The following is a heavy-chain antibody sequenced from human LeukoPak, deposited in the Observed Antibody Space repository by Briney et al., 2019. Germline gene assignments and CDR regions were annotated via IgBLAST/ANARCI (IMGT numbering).Heavy chain of an antibody. CDR3: ARQYSSGLDYYFDY. Sequence: GASVKVSCKASGYTFTGCYMHWVRQAPGQGLEWMGRINPNSGGTNYAQKFQGRVTMNRDTSISTAYMELSRLRSDDTAVYYCARQYSSGLDYYFDYWGQGTLVTVSS. CDR2: INPNSGGT. V-gene: IGHV1-2*06. J-gene: IGHJ4*02. D-gene: IGHD6-19*01. CDR1: GYTFTGCY.